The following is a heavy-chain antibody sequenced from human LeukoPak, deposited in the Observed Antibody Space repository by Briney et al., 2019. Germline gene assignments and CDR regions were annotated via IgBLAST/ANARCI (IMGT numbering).Heavy chain of an antibody. CDR3: ARAPITSPFYFDY. V-gene: IGHV3-20*04. CDR1: GFSFYEHD. CDR2: INWSGGRT. J-gene: IGHJ4*02. Sequence: GGSLRLSCTASGFSFYEHDMSWVRQAPGKGLEWVSGINWSGGRTDYADAVGGRFTISRDNPKNPLYLQMDSLRAEDTALYYCARAPITSPFYFDYWGQGTLVTVSS. D-gene: IGHD2-2*01.